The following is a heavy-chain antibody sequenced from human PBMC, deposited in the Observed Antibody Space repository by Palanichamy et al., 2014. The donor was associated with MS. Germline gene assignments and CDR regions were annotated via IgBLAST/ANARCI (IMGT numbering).Heavy chain of an antibody. V-gene: IGHV4-39*01. CDR2: IYYSGST. CDR3: AQLAVTIFGVAKH. Sequence: QLQLQESGPGLVKPSETLSLTCTVSGGSISSSSYYWGWIRQPPGKGLEWIGSIYYSGSTYYNPSLKSRVTISVDTSKNQFSLKLGSVTAADTAVYYCAQLAVTIFGVAKHWGQGTTVTVSS. J-gene: IGHJ6*02. CDR1: GGSISSSSYY. D-gene: IGHD3-3*01.